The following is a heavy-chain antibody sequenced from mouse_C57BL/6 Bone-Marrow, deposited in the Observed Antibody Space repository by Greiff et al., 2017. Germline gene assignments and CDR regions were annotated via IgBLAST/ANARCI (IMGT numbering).Heavy chain of an antibody. CDR3: ARDDYGDGMDY. D-gene: IGHD2-4*01. Sequence: EVQLQQSGAELVRPGASVKLSCTASGFNIKDYYMHWVKQRPEQGLEWIGRIDPGDGDTKYAPKFQGKATITADTSSNTAYLQLSSLTSEDTAVYYCARDDYGDGMDYWGQGTTVTVSS. CDR1: GFNIKDYY. V-gene: IGHV14-2*01. CDR2: IDPGDGDT. J-gene: IGHJ4*01.